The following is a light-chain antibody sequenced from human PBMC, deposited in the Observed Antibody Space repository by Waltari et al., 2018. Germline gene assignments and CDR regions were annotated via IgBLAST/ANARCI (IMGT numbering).Light chain of an antibody. CDR2: SNN. J-gene: IGLJ6*01. CDR3: AAWDDSLNGNV. CDR1: SSNVGIYT. V-gene: IGLV1-44*01. Sequence: QRVTISCSGSSSNVGIYTVNWYQHLPGTAPKLLIYSNNQRPSGVPDRFSGSKSGTSASLAISGLQSEDEAEYYCAAWDDSLNGNVFGSGTKVTVL.